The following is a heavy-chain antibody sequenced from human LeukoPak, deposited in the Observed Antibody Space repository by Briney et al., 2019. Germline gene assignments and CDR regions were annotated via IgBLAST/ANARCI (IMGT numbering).Heavy chain of an antibody. Sequence: ASVKVSCKASGYTFTSYDINWVRQAPGQGLEWMGWMNPNSGNTGYAQKFQGRVTMTRNTSISTAYMELSSLRSEDTAVYYCARGGGGITIFGVVITYYYYYGMDVWGQGTTVTVSS. D-gene: IGHD3-3*01. CDR3: ARGGGGITIFGVVITYYYYYGMDV. V-gene: IGHV1-8*01. CDR1: GYTFTSYD. J-gene: IGHJ6*02. CDR2: MNPNSGNT.